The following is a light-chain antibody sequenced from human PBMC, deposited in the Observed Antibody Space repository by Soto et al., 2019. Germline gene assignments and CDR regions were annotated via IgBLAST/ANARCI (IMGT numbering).Light chain of an antibody. J-gene: IGKJ1*01. V-gene: IGKV3-11*01. Sequence: EIVFTQSPATLSLSPEERATLSCRASQSVSRYLAWYQQKPDQAPRLLIYDAFNRATGIPARFSGSGSGTDFTLTISRLEPEDFAVYYCQYYGTSPQTFGQGTKVDI. CDR1: QSVSRY. CDR3: QYYGTSPQT. CDR2: DAF.